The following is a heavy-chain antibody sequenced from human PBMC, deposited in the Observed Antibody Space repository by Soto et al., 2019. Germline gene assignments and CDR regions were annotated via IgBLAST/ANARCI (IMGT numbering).Heavy chain of an antibody. D-gene: IGHD1-1*01. CDR2: INAGNGNT. V-gene: IGHV1-3*01. J-gene: IGHJ5*02. Sequence: GASVKVSCKASGYTFTSYAMHWVRQAPGQRLEWMGWINAGNGNTEYSQKFQGRVTITRDTSSSTAYMELSSLRSEDTAVYYCARGPGWFDPWGQGTLVTVSS. CDR3: ARGPGWFDP. CDR1: GYTFTSYA.